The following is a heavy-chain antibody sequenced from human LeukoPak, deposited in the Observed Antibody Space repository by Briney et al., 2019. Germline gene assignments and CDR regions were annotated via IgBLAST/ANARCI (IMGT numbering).Heavy chain of an antibody. CDR3: ARVTEYSSSWYARRVFDY. J-gene: IGHJ4*02. CDR2: IYYSGST. Sequence: TSETLSLTCTVSGGSISSYYWSWIRQPPGKGLEWIGYIYYSGSTNYNPSLKSRVTISVDTSKNQFSLKLSSVTAADTAVYYCARVTEYSSSWYARRVFDYWGQGTLVTVSS. V-gene: IGHV4-59*08. D-gene: IGHD6-13*01. CDR1: GGSISSYY.